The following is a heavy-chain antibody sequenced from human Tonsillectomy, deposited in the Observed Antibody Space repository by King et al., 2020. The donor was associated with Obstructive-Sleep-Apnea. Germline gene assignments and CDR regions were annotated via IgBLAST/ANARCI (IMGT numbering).Heavy chain of an antibody. CDR1: GFTFSSYA. J-gene: IGHJ6*02. CDR3: ARGGDRSSSVAADYYYGMDV. Sequence: VQLVESGGGVVQPGRSLRLSCAASGFTFSSYALHWVRQAPGKGLEWVAVISYDGSNKYYADSVKGRFTISRDNSKNTLCLQMNSLRAEDTAVYYCARGGDRSSSVAADYYYGMDVWGQGTTVTVSS. V-gene: IGHV3-30*04. D-gene: IGHD6-6*01. CDR2: ISYDGSNK.